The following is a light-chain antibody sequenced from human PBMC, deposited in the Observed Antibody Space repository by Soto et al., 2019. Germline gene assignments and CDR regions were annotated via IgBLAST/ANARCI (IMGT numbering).Light chain of an antibody. CDR2: KAY. CDR3: KQSYSSPTT. J-gene: IGKJ5*01. V-gene: IGKV1-5*03. Sequence: DIQMTRSPSTLSGSVGDRVTITCRASQSISSWLAWYQQKPGKAPKLLIYKAYSLESGVPSRFSGSGSGTDFTLTVKDLQPEDFATYYCKQSYSSPTTFGQGTRLEIK. CDR1: QSISSW.